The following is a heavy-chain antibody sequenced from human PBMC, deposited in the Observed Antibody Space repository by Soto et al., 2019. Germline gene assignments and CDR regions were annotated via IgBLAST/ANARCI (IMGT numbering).Heavy chain of an antibody. CDR1: GGSISSGDYY. CDR2: IYYSGST. Sequence: SETLSLTCTVSGGSISSGDYYWSWIRQPPGKGLEWIGYIYYSGSTYYNPSLKSRVTISVDTSKNQFSLKLSSVTAADTAVYYCARESETTLPNWFDPWGQGTLVTVSS. D-gene: IGHD1-7*01. CDR3: ARESETTLPNWFDP. V-gene: IGHV4-30-4*01. J-gene: IGHJ5*02.